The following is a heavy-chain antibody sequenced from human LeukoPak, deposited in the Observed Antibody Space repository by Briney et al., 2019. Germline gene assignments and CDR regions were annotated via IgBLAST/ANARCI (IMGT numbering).Heavy chain of an antibody. CDR2: IYYSGST. Sequence: PSETLSLTCTVSGGSISSSTYYWGWIRQPPGKGLEWIGTIYYSGSTYYNPSLKSRITISVDTSKNQFSLKVTSVTAADTAVYYCARRTVTTSWFDPWGQGTLVTVSS. J-gene: IGHJ5*02. V-gene: IGHV4-39*01. D-gene: IGHD4-17*01. CDR1: GGSISSSTYY. CDR3: ARRTVTTSWFDP.